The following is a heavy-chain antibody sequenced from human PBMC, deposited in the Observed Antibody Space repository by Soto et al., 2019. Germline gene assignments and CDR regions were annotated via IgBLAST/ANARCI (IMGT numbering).Heavy chain of an antibody. D-gene: IGHD3-10*01. V-gene: IGHV1-24*01. CDR2: FDPEDGET. J-gene: IGHJ4*02. CDR3: ATGFYGSGNYFSRDY. Sequence: ASVKVSCKVSGYTLTELSMHWVRQAPGKGLEWMGGFDPEDGETIYAQKFQGRVTMTEDTSTDTAYMELRSLRSEDTAVYYCATGFYGSGNYFSRDYWGQGTMVTVYS. CDR1: GYTLTELS.